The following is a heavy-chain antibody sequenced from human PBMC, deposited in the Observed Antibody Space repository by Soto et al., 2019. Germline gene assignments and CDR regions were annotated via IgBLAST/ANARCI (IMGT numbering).Heavy chain of an antibody. CDR3: ARSQGSSTSLEIYDYYYYGMDV. CDR2: IIPISGTA. CDR1: GGTFSSYA. Sequence: QVPLVQSGAEVKKPGSSVKVSCKASGGTFSSYAISWVRQAPGQGLEWMGGIIPISGTAIYAQKFQVRVTIPADESTSTAYMELSSLRSEDTAVYYCARSQGSSTSLEIYDYYYYGMDVWGQGTTVTVSS. V-gene: IGHV1-69*01. J-gene: IGHJ6*02. D-gene: IGHD2-2*01.